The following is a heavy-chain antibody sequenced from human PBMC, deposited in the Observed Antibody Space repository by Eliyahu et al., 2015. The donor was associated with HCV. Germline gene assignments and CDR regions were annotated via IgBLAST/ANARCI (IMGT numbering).Heavy chain of an antibody. J-gene: IGHJ4*02. CDR1: GFTFSNYW. CDR3: TRGSDS. CDR2: INXDGSTT. V-gene: IGHV3-74*01. Sequence: EVQLVESGGGLVQPGGSLRXSCAAXGFTFSNYWRYWVRQAPGKGLVWVSRINXDGSTTGYADSVKGRFTVSRDNAKNTLDLQMNSLRTEDTAVYYCTRGSDSWGQGTLVTVSS.